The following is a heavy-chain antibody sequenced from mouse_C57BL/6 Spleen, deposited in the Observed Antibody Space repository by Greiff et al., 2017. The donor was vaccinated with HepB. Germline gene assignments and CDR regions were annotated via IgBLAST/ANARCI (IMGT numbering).Heavy chain of an antibody. V-gene: IGHV1-26*01. D-gene: IGHD2-12*01. Sequence: EVQLQQSGPELVKPGASVKISCKASGYTFTDYYMNWVKQSHGKSLEWIGDINPNNGGTSYNQKFKGKATLTVDKSSSTAYMELRSLTSEDSAVYYCARRAYYRRYWYFDVWGTGTTVTVSS. CDR2: INPNNGGT. J-gene: IGHJ1*03. CDR3: ARRAYYRRYWYFDV. CDR1: GYTFTDYY.